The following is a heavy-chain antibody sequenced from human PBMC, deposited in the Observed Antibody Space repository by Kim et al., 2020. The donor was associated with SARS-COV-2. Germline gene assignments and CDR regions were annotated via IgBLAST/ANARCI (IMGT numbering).Heavy chain of an antibody. CDR3: VTRNYYNSGSYYEGAPF. CDR2: ISSDGGST. Sequence: GGSLRLSCSASGFTFSNYAMDWVRQAPGKGLEYVSAISSDGGSTYYADSVKGRFTISRDNSKNMLYVQMSSLRVEDTAIYYCVTRNYYNSGSYYEGAPF. J-gene: IGHJ3*01. V-gene: IGHV3-64*05. D-gene: IGHD3-10*01. CDR1: GFTFSNYA.